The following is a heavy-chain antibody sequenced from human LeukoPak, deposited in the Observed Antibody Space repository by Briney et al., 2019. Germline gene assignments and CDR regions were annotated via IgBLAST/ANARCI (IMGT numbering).Heavy chain of an antibody. V-gene: IGHV3-30*19. CDR1: GFTFSSYG. J-gene: IGHJ4*02. Sequence: PGRSLRLSCAASGFTFSSYGMHWVRQAPGKGLEWVAVISDDGSNKYYADSVKGRFTISRDNSKNTVYLQMNSLRGEDTAVYYCARDDYWGQGTLVTVSS. CDR3: ARDDY. CDR2: ISDDGSNK.